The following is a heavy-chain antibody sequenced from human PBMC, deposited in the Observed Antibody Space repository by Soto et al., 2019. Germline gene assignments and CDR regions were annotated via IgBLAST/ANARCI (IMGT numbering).Heavy chain of an antibody. V-gene: IGHV1-69*01. CDR3: ARWLVRWVDAIDI. J-gene: IGHJ3*02. CDR2: IIPIFGTA. CDR1: GGTFSSYA. D-gene: IGHD3-22*01. Sequence: QVQLVQSGAEVKKPGSSVKVSCKASGGTFSSYAISWVRQAPGQGLEWMGGIIPIFGTANYAQKFQGRVTINADESTRAAYMVMSSQRSEDTGVYYCARWLVRWVDAIDIWGQGTMVTVSS.